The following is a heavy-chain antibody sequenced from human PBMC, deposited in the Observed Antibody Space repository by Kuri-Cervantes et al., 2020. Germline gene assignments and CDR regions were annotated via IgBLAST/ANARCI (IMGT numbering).Heavy chain of an antibody. CDR3: ASPSWGSSGWYPTDY. Sequence: GGSLRLSCAASGFTFSSYAMHWVRQAPGKGLEWVALISYDGSNTLYADSVRGRFTISRDNSKNTLYLRMSSLRPDDTAVYFCASPSWGSSGWYPTDYWGLGTLVTVSS. CDR2: ISYDGSNT. D-gene: IGHD6-19*01. J-gene: IGHJ4*02. V-gene: IGHV3-30*04. CDR1: GFTFSSYA.